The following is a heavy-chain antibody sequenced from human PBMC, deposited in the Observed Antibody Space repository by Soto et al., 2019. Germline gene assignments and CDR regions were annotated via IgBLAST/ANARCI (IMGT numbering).Heavy chain of an antibody. CDR2: IYYSGST. J-gene: IGHJ3*02. Sequence: SETLSLTCAVYGGSISSGDYYWSWIRQPPGKGLEWIGYIYYSGSTYYNPSLKSRVTISVDTSKNQFSLKLSSVTAADTAVYYCARQRVAPRAFDIWGQGTMVTVSS. D-gene: IGHD5-12*01. V-gene: IGHV4-30-4*01. CDR1: GGSISSGDYY. CDR3: ARQRVAPRAFDI.